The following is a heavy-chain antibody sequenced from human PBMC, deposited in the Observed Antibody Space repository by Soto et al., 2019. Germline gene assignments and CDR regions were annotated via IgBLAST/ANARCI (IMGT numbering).Heavy chain of an antibody. CDR1: GGSISSSSYY. V-gene: IGHV4-39*01. CDR3: ARTRAVWFDP. Sequence: SETLSLTCTVSGGSISSSSYYWGWIRQPPGKGLEWIGSIYYSGSTYYNPSLRSRVTISVDTSKNQFSLKLSSVTAADTAVYYCARTRAVWFDPWGQGTLVTVSS. J-gene: IGHJ5*02. D-gene: IGHD6-19*01. CDR2: IYYSGST.